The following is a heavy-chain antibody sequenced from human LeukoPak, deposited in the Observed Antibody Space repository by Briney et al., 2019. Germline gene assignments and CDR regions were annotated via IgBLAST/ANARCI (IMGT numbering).Heavy chain of an antibody. CDR3: ARAPPVIALYYYYYYMDV. J-gene: IGHJ6*03. Sequence: KASETLSLTCTVSGGSISSYYWSWIRQPPGKGLEWIGYIYYSGSTNYNPSLKSRVTISVDTSKNQFSLKLSSVTAADTAVYYCARAPPVIALYYYYYYMDVWGKGTTVTVSS. CDR1: GGSISSYY. CDR2: IYYSGST. V-gene: IGHV4-59*01. D-gene: IGHD2-21*01.